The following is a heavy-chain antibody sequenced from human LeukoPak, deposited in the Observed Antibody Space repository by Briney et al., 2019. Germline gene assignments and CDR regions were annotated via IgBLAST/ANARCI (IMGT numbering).Heavy chain of an antibody. J-gene: IGHJ4*02. CDR3: ASGLRYFDLYY. Sequence: SETLSLTCTVSGYSISSGYYWGWIRQPPGKGLEWIGSIYHSGSTYYNPSLKSRVTISVDTSKNQFSLKLSSVTAADTAVYYCASGLRYFDLYYWGQGTLVTVSS. V-gene: IGHV4-38-2*02. D-gene: IGHD3-9*01. CDR2: IYHSGST. CDR1: GYSISSGYY.